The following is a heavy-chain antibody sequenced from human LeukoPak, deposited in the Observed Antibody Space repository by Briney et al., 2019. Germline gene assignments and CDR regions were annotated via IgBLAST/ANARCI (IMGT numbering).Heavy chain of an antibody. Sequence: GGSLRLSCAVSGLTFSSYSMNWARQAPGKGLEWVSSLRSSSSYIYDADSMKGRFTISRDNARNSLYPQMNSLRAEDTAVYYCARAYVDTAMVDYYYYYIDAWGKGTTVTVSS. CDR2: LRSSSSYI. J-gene: IGHJ6*03. V-gene: IGHV3-21*01. CDR1: GLTFSSYS. CDR3: ARAYVDTAMVDYYYYYIDA. D-gene: IGHD5-18*01.